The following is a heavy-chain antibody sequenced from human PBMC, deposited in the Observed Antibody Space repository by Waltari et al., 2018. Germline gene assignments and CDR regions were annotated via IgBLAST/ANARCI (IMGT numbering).Heavy chain of an antibody. J-gene: IGHJ4*02. CDR3: ARFSHKDY. CDR1: GFTVSNNY. CDR2: IYSGGNA. Sequence: EVQLVESGGGLIQPGGSLRLSCAASGFTVSNNYMSWVRQAPGKGLEWVSVIYSGGNAYYADSVKGRFTISRDNSKNTVYLQMNSLRADDTALYYCARFSHKDYWGQGILVTVSS. V-gene: IGHV3-53*01.